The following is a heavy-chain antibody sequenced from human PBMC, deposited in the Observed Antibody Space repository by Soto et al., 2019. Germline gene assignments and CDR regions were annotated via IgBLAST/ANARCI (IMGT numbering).Heavy chain of an antibody. CDR3: ARLRMVRGVIITLTYGMDV. D-gene: IGHD3-10*01. Sequence: SETLSLTCTVSGGSISSSSYYWGWIRQPPGKGLEWIGSIYYSGSTYYNPSLKSRVTISVDTSKNQFSLKLSSVTAADTAVYYCARLRMVRGVIITLTYGMDVWGQGTTVTLSS. CDR1: GGSISSSSYY. V-gene: IGHV4-39*01. CDR2: IYYSGST. J-gene: IGHJ6*02.